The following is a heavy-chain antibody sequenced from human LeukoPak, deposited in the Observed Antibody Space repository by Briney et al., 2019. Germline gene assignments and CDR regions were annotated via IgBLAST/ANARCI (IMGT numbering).Heavy chain of an antibody. Sequence: PSETLSLTCTVSGGSISSGSYYWGWIRQPPGKGLEWIGSIYYSGSTYYNPSLKSRVTISVDTSKNQFSLKLSSVTAADTAVYYCARGVRRDFWSGYYLWFDPWGQGTLVTVSS. V-gene: IGHV4-39*07. CDR2: IYYSGST. J-gene: IGHJ5*02. CDR3: ARGVRRDFWSGYYLWFDP. D-gene: IGHD3-3*01. CDR1: GGSISSGSYY.